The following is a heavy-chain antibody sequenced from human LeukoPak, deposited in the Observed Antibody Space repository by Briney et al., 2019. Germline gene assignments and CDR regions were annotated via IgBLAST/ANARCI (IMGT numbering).Heavy chain of an antibody. CDR3: ARDGLRYCRGGSCANWFDP. Sequence: GGSLRLSCAASGFTFSDYSMNWVRQAPGKGLEWVSSISTGFTYVYYADSVKGRFTISRDNAKNSLYLQMNSLRAEDTAVYCCARDGLRYCRGGSCANWFDPWGQGTLVTVSS. CDR1: GFTFSDYS. V-gene: IGHV3-21*01. J-gene: IGHJ5*02. D-gene: IGHD2-15*01. CDR2: ISTGFTYV.